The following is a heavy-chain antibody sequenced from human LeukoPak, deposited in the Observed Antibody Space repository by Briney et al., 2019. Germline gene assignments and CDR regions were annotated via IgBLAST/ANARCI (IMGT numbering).Heavy chain of an antibody. D-gene: IGHD6-13*01. J-gene: IGHJ4*02. V-gene: IGHV4-4*02. CDR3: ARDSIAAAGTLDY. CDR1: GGSISSSNW. CDR2: IYHSGST. Sequence: PSGTLSLTCAVSGGSISSSNWWSWVRQPPGKGLEWIGEIYHSGSTNYNPSLKSRVTISVEKSKNQFSLKLSSVTAADTAVYYCARDSIAAAGTLDYWGQGTLVTVSS.